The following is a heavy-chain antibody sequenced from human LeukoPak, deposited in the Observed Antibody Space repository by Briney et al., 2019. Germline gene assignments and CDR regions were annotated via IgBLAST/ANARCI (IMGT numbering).Heavy chain of an antibody. D-gene: IGHD6-13*01. CDR2: MNPIIAKI. V-gene: IGHV1-8*01. J-gene: IGHJ6*02. CDR1: GHTFTSYD. CDR3: ARGGGYSSSWSYYYYGMDV. Sequence: ASVKACCNASGHTFTSYDINWVRQATRQRREWMGWMNPIIAKIGYAQKIQGRVTMTRNTSISTAYMELYSLRSEDTAVYYCARGGGYSSSWSYYYYGMDVWGQGTTVTVSS.